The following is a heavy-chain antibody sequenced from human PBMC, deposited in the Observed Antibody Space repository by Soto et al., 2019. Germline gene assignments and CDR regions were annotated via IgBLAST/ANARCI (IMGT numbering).Heavy chain of an antibody. J-gene: IGHJ4*02. CDR3: ARRTDDYYDSSGYLG. V-gene: IGHV4-39*01. D-gene: IGHD3-22*01. Sequence: PSETLSLTCTVSGGSISSSSYYWGWIRQPPGKGLEWIGSIYYSGSTYYNPSLKSRVTISVDTSKNQFSLKLSSVTAADTAVYYCARRTDDYYDSSGYLGWGQGTLVTVSS. CDR1: GGSISSSSYY. CDR2: IYYSGST.